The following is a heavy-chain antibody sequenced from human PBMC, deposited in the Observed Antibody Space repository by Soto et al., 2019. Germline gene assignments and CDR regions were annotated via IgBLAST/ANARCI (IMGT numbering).Heavy chain of an antibody. Sequence: LXLSCAPSGFPFRSDSMTWFLQDPGKGLEWVSSISSSSSYIYYADSVKGRFTISRDNAKNSLYLQMNSLRAEDTAVYYCAREDNWNYGSAFDIWGQGTMGTASS. CDR1: GFPFRSDS. V-gene: IGHV3-21*01. D-gene: IGHD1-7*01. J-gene: IGHJ3*02. CDR3: AREDNWNYGSAFDI. CDR2: ISSSSSYI.